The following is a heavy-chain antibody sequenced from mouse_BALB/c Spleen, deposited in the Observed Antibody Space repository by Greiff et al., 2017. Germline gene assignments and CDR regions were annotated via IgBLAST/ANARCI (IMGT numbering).Heavy chain of an antibody. Sequence: VKLVESGPGLVAPSQSLSITCTVSGFSLTSYDISWIRQPPGKGLAWLGVIWTGGGTNYNSAFMSRLSISKDNSKSQVFLKMNSLQTDDTAIYYCVRDAITTGYAMDYWGQGTSVTVSS. CDR2: IWTGGGT. CDR1: GFSLTSYD. J-gene: IGHJ4*01. V-gene: IGHV2-9-2*01. CDR3: VRDAITTGYAMDY. D-gene: IGHD2-4*01.